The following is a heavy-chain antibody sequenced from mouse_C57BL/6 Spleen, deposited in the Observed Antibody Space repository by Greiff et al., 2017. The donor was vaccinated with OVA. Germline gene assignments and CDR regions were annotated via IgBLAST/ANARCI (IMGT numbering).Heavy chain of an antibody. Sequence: VQLVESGPELVKPGASVKISCKASGYSFTSYYIHWVKQRPGQGLEWIGWIYPGSGNTKYNEKFKGKATLTADTSSSTAYMQLSSLTSEDSAVYYCARDPNHYWGQGTSVTVSS. CDR3: ARDPNHY. V-gene: IGHV1-66*01. CDR2: IYPGSGNT. CDR1: GYSFTSYY. D-gene: IGHD4-1*01. J-gene: IGHJ4*01.